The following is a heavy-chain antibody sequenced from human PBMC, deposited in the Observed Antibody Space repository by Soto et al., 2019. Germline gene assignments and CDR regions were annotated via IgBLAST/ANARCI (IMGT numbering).Heavy chain of an antibody. CDR3: TTDDYGDYYFGMDV. Sequence: GGSLRLSCAASGFTFSNAWMSSVRQAPATGLEWVRRIKSKTDGGTTDYAAPVKGRFTIFRDDSKNTLYLQMNSLKTEDTAVYYCTTDDYGDYYFGMDVWGQGTTVTVSS. CDR1: GFTFSNAW. CDR2: IKSKTDGGTT. D-gene: IGHD4-17*01. J-gene: IGHJ6*02. V-gene: IGHV3-15*01.